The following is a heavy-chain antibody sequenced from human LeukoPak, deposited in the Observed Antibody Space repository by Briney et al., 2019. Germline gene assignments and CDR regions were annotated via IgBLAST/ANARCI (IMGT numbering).Heavy chain of an antibody. D-gene: IGHD3-10*01. Sequence: GASVKVSCKASGYSFTDYYINWVRQAPGQGLEWMGWINTNTGNPTYAQAFTGRIVFSLDTSVSTAYLQIRSLKAEDAAVYFCARRSMVQHLDVWGKGTTVIVSS. CDR2: INTNTGNP. V-gene: IGHV7-4-1*02. CDR1: GYSFTDYY. CDR3: ARRSMVQHLDV. J-gene: IGHJ6*04.